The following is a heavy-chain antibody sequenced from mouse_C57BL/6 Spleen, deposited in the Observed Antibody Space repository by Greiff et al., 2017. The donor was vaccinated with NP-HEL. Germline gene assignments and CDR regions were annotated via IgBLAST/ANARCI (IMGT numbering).Heavy chain of an antibody. CDR3: ARFITTTFDY. D-gene: IGHD1-1*01. J-gene: IGHJ2*01. CDR2: IHPNSGST. V-gene: IGHV1-64*01. Sequence: QVQLQQPGAELVKPGASVKLSCKASGYTFTSYWMHWVKQRPGQGLEWIGMIHPNSGSTNYNAKFKSKATLTVDKSSSTAYMQLSSLTSEDSAVYYCARFITTTFDYWGQGTTLTVSS. CDR1: GYTFTSYW.